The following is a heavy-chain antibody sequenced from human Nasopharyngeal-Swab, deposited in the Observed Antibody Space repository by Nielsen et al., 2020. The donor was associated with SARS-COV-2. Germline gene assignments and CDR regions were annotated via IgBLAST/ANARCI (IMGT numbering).Heavy chain of an antibody. V-gene: IGHV4-59*08. Sequence: SETLSPTCTVPGGSISSYYWSWIRQPPGKGLEWIGYIYYSGSTNYNPSLKSRVTISVDTSKNQFSLKLSSVTAADTAVYYCASGNCSSTSCTSQKYYYYYYMDVWGKGTTVTVSS. CDR1: GGSISSYY. CDR3: ASGNCSSTSCTSQKYYYYYYMDV. J-gene: IGHJ6*03. CDR2: IYYSGST. D-gene: IGHD2-2*01.